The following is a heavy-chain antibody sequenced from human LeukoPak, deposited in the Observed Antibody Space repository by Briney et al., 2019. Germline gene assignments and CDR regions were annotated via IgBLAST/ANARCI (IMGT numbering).Heavy chain of an antibody. CDR1: GFIFSSYS. D-gene: IGHD5-24*01. J-gene: IGHJ4*02. CDR3: ARETPRRGETRDGYR. CDR2: IKEDGSET. V-gene: IGHV3-7*01. Sequence: PGGSLRLSCAASGFIFSSYSMNWVRQAPGKGLECLANIKEDGSETYYADSVVGRFTISRDNAKNSLYLQMNSLRAEDTAVYYCARETPRRGETRDGYRWGQGTLVTVSS.